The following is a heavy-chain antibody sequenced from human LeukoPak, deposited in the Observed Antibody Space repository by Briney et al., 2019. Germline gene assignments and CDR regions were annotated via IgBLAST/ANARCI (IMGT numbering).Heavy chain of an antibody. V-gene: IGHV1-18*01. D-gene: IGHD6-13*01. CDR2: ISAYNGNT. J-gene: IGHJ3*02. CDR3: ARDRWYSRNWNDAVDI. Sequence: ASVKVSCKASGYIFTTYGISWVRQAPGQGLEWMGWISAYNGNTNYAQKVQGRVTMTTDTSTSTAYMELRSLRSDDTAVYYCARDRWYSRNWNDAVDIWGQGTMVTVSS. CDR1: GYIFTTYG.